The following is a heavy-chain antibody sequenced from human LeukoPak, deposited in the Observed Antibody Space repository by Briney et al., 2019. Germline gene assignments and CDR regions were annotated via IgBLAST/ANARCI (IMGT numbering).Heavy chain of an antibody. CDR2: IYYSGST. V-gene: IGHV4-59*01. D-gene: IGHD4-17*01. Sequence: PSETLSLTCTVSGGSISSYYWSWIRQPPGKGLEWIGYIYYSGSTNYNPSLKSRVTISVDTSKNQFSLKLSSVTAADTAVYYCARTTYSRAFDIWGQGTMVTVSS. J-gene: IGHJ3*02. CDR1: GGSISSYY. CDR3: ARTTYSRAFDI.